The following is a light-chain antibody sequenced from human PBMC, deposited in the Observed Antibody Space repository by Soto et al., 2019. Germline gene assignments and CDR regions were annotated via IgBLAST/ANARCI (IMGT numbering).Light chain of an antibody. CDR2: DVS. CDR1: SSDIGGYNY. CDR3: SSYGASSTL. V-gene: IGLV2-14*03. Sequence: QSVLTQPASVSGSPGQSITISCTGSSSDIGGYNYVSWYKQHPGKAPKLLIYDVSYRPSGISDRFSGSKSGNTASLTISGLQPEDEADYYCSSYGASSTLFGGGTKLTVL. J-gene: IGLJ2*01.